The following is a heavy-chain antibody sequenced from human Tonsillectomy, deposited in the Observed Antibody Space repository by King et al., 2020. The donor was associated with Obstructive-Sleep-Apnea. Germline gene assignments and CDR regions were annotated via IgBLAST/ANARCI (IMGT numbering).Heavy chain of an antibody. Sequence: QLVQSGAEIKKPGESLKISCNTSGYNVTNFWSAWVRQVPGIGLEWMGIIYPGDSVTRYSPSLQGQVTIPADKSISTTYLQWSTLKASDTAVYYCARHKDSRSVAATGFYYGMDVWGQGTTVTVSS. CDR1: GYNVTNFW. V-gene: IGHV5-51*01. D-gene: IGHD6-19*01. CDR2: IYPGDSVT. CDR3: ARHKDSRSVAATGFYYGMDV. J-gene: IGHJ6*02.